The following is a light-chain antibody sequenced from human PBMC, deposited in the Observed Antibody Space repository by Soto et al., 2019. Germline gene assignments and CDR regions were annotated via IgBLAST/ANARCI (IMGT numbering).Light chain of an antibody. J-gene: IGKJ5*01. CDR3: HQAFSFPIT. CDR1: QSISTW. Sequence: DIQLTQSPSSVSASVGDRVTITCRASQSISTWLAWYRQKPGKAPDLLIYTASNLESGVPSRFSGSGSGTDFTLTISSLQPEDFATYYCHQAFSFPITFGQGTRPEIK. V-gene: IGKV1-12*01. CDR2: TAS.